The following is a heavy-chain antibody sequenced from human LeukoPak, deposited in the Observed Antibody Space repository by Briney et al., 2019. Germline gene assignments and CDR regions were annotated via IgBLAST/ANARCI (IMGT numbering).Heavy chain of an antibody. V-gene: IGHV3-7*01. J-gene: IGHJ4*02. CDR3: AGVSRSPSTYNY. CDR2: IKQDGSEK. D-gene: IGHD2-2*02. CDR1: GFTFSSYW. Sequence: PGGSLRLSCAASGFTFSSYWMSWVRQAPGKGLEGVATIKQDGSEKYYVDSVKGRFTISRDNAKNSLYLQMNSLRLEDTAVYYCAGVSRSPSTYNYWGQGTLVTVSS.